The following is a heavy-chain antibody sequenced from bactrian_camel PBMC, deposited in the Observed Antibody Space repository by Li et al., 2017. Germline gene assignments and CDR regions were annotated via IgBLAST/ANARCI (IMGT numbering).Heavy chain of an antibody. CDR1: GYINRRYS. V-gene: IGHV3S31*01. D-gene: IGHD1*01. J-gene: IGHJ4*01. CDR3: AAEPYCTPLRGSIYFPTDYNY. Sequence: VQLVESGGGSVQAGGSLKLSCVASGYINRRYSRGWFRQTPGKGREGVAAIMILGATTYYADSVKGRFTISKDNAGNSLFLQMSNLKPEDTAMYYCAAEPYCTPLRGSIYFPTDYNYSGQG. CDR2: IMILGATT.